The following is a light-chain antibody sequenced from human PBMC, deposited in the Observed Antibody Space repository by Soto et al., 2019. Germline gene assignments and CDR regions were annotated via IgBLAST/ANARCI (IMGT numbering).Light chain of an antibody. CDR1: QSVSSF. J-gene: IGKJ4*01. CDR2: DAS. Sequence: EIVLTQSPATLSLSPGERATLSCRASQSVSSFLAWYQQKPGQAPRLLIYDASARSTGIPTRLSGSGSGTDFTLTISSLEPEDFAVYYCQQRSNWPLTFGGGTKVEMK. V-gene: IGKV3-11*01. CDR3: QQRSNWPLT.